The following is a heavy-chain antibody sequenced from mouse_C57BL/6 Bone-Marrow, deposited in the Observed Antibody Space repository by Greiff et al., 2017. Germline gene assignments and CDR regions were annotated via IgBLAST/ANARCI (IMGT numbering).Heavy chain of an antibody. CDR3: ARWLYYSNIRDY. CDR2: INPYNGGT. V-gene: IGHV1-19*01. Sequence: VHVKQSGPVLVKPGASVKMSCKASGYTFTDYYMNWVKQSHGKSLEWIGVINPYNGGTSYNQKFKGKATLTVDKSSSTAYMELNSLTSEDSAVYYCARWLYYSNIRDYWGQGTSVTVSS. CDR1: GYTFTDYY. J-gene: IGHJ4*01. D-gene: IGHD2-5*01.